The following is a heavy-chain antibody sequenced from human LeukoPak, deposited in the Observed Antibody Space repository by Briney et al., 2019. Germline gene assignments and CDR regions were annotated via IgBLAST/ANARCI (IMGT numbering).Heavy chain of an antibody. CDR2: IGGGGSVT. CDR1: GFTFRDYS. Sequence: GGSLRLSCAASGFTFRDYSMNWLRQAPGKGLEWLSFIGGGGSVTYYADSVKGRFTISRDNAKSSVFLQMDSLRAEDTAVYYCARAPGIAVAGYFDYWGQGTLVTVSS. V-gene: IGHV3-48*01. CDR3: ARAPGIAVAGYFDY. J-gene: IGHJ4*02. D-gene: IGHD6-19*01.